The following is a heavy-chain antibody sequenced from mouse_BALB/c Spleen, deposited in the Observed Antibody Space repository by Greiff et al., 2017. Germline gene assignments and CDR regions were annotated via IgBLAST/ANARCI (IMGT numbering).Heavy chain of an antibody. CDR3: AGSSYYFDY. CDR1: GYSITSDYA. J-gene: IGHJ2*01. Sequence: EVKLQESGPGLVKPSQSLSLTCTVTGYSITSDYAWNWIRQFPGNKLEWMGYISYSGSTSYNPSLKSRISITRDTSKNQFFLQLNSVTTEDTATYYCAGSSYYFDYWGQGTTLTVSS. CDR2: ISYSGST. V-gene: IGHV3-2*02.